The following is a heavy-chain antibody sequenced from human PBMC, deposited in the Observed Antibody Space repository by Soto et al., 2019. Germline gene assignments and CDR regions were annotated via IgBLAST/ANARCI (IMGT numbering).Heavy chain of an antibody. CDR3: TTASFGESDFDY. J-gene: IGHJ4*02. D-gene: IGHD3-10*01. CDR1: GFTFSNTW. CDR2: IKSKTDGGTT. V-gene: IGHV3-15*01. Sequence: GGSLRLSCAASGFTFSNTWMSWVRQAPGKGLEWVGRIKSKTDGGTTDYAAPVKGRFTISRDDSKNTLYLQMNSLKTEDTAVYYCTTASFGESDFDYWGQGTLVTVSS.